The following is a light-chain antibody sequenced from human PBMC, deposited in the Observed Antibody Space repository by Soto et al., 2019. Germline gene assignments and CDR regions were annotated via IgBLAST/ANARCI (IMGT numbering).Light chain of an antibody. CDR1: SSNIGAGYD. CDR2: GNS. CDR3: QSYDSSLSGSV. V-gene: IGLV1-40*01. J-gene: IGLJ2*01. Sequence: QSVLTQPPSVSGAPGQRVTISCTGSSSNIGAGYDVHWYQQLPGTDPKLLISGNSNRPSGVPDRFSGSKSGTSASLAITGRQAEDEADYYCQSYDSSLSGSVFGGGTKLTVL.